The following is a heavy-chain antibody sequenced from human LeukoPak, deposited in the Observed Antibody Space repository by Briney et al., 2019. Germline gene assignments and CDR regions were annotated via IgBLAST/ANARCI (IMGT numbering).Heavy chain of an antibody. CDR1: GGSISSHY. CDR2: ISYIGST. J-gene: IGHJ3*01. Sequence: SETLSLTCTVSGGSISSHYWSWIRQPPGKGLEWIGYISYIGSTNYNPSLKSRVTISIDTSKNEVSLMLTSVTAADTAVYYCASDSISMNAFDAWGQGTVVTVSS. D-gene: IGHD3-22*01. V-gene: IGHV4-59*11. CDR3: ASDSISMNAFDA.